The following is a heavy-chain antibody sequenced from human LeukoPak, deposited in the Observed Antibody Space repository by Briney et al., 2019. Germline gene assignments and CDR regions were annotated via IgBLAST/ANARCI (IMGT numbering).Heavy chain of an antibody. D-gene: IGHD4-23*01. CDR2: IYYSGSA. CDR3: ARVGVDYSGNILKYFFDY. Sequence: NPSETLSLTCAVYGGSFSSYQWSWIRQPPGKGLEWIGNIYYSGSANYNPSLQSRVIISVDTSKNQFSLNLSPVLAADTAVYYCARVGVDYSGNILKYFFDYWGQGTLVTVSS. V-gene: IGHV4-59*01. CDR1: GGSFSSYQ. J-gene: IGHJ4*02.